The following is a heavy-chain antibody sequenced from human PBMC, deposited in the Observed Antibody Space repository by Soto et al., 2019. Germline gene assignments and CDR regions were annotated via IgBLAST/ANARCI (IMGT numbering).Heavy chain of an antibody. Sequence: SVKVSCKASGGTFSSYAISWVRQAPGQGLEWMGGIIPIFGTANYAQKFQGRVTITADESTSTAYMELSSLRSEDTAVYYCARYPYCSGGSCYVGDPNWFDPWGQVTLVTVSS. CDR3: ARYPYCSGGSCYVGDPNWFDP. J-gene: IGHJ5*02. CDR1: GGTFSSYA. CDR2: IIPIFGTA. V-gene: IGHV1-69*13. D-gene: IGHD2-15*01.